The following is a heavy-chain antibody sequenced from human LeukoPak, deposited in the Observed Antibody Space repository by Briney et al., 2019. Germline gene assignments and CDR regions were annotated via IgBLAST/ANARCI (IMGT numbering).Heavy chain of an antibody. CDR3: ARDLYYYDSSGYYIFDY. CDR1: GYSISSGYY. J-gene: IGHJ4*02. V-gene: IGHV4-38-2*02. D-gene: IGHD3-22*01. Sequence: SETLSLTCTVSGYSISSGYYWGWIRQPAGKGLEWIGRIYPSGSTNYNPSLKSRVTMSVDTSKNQFSLKLSSVTAADTAVYYCARDLYYYDSSGYYIFDYWGQGTLVTVSS. CDR2: IYPSGST.